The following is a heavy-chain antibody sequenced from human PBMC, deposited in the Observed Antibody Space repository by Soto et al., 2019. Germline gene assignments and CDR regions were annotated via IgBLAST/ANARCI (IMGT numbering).Heavy chain of an antibody. D-gene: IGHD1-26*01. V-gene: IGHV1-69*06. Sequence: QVQLVQSGAEVKKPGSSVKVSCKASEGTFSSYAISWVRQAPGQGLEWMVGIFPIFGTANYAQKFQGRVTITADKSTSTAYMELSSLRSEDTAVYYCAREQSVGWLDGEGMDVWGQGTTVTVSS. CDR3: AREQSVGWLDGEGMDV. CDR1: EGTFSSYA. J-gene: IGHJ6*02. CDR2: IFPIFGTA.